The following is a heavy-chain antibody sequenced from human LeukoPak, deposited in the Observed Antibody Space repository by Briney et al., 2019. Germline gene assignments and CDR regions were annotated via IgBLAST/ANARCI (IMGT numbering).Heavy chain of an antibody. CDR2: TYYRSKWFF. CDR3: ARDRPFVH. V-gene: IGHV6-1*01. Sequence: SQTLSLTCAISGDSVSSNSVAWNWIRQSPSICLEWLGRTYYRSKWFFDYAVSVKSRITINPDTSKNQFSLQLNSVTPEDTAVYYCARDRPFVHWGQGTLVTVSS. CDR1: GDSVSSNSVA. J-gene: IGHJ4*02.